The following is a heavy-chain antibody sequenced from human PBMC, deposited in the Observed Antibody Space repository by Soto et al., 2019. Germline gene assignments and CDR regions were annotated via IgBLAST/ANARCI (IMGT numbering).Heavy chain of an antibody. CDR2: IIPILGIA. CDR3: ARVVGATASLDY. J-gene: IGHJ4*02. Sequence: SVKVSCKASGYTFTSYYMHWVRQAPGQGLEWMGRIIPILGIANYAQKFQGRVTITADKSTSTAYMELSSLRSEDTAVYYCARVVGATASLDYWGQGTLVTVSS. CDR1: GYTFTSYY. D-gene: IGHD1-26*01. V-gene: IGHV1-69*04.